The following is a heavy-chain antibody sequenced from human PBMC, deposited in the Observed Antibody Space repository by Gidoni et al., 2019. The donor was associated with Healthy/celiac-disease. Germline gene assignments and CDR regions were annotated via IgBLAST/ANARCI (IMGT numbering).Heavy chain of an antibody. J-gene: IGHJ4*02. CDR3: AREGGYGAYYYDSSGYSGGLDY. CDR1: GFTFSSYE. D-gene: IGHD3-22*01. Sequence: EVQLVESGGGLVQPGGSLRLSCAASGFTFSSYEMNWVRQAPGKGLEWVSYISSSGSTIYYADSVKGRFTISRDNAKNSLYLQMNSLRAEDTAVYYCAREGGYGAYYYDSSGYSGGLDYWGQGTLVTVSS. V-gene: IGHV3-48*03. CDR2: ISSSGSTI.